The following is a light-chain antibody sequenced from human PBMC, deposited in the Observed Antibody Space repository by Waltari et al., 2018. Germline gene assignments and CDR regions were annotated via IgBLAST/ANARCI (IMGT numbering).Light chain of an antibody. CDR3: QQYYATPIT. V-gene: IGKV4-1*01. CDR2: WAS. Sequence: DIVMTQSPDSLAVSLGERATISCQSSQSVFSSTNTNNYLASYQQKPGQLPRLLFYWASTRVSGVPDRFTGSGSGRDFTLTIRGVQAEDLAVYYWQQYYATPITFGQGTKLEI. CDR1: QSVFSSTNTNNY. J-gene: IGKJ2*01.